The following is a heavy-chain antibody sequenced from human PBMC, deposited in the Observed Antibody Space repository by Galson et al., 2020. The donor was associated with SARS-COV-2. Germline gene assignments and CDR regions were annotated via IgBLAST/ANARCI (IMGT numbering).Heavy chain of an antibody. CDR2: ISAYNGNT. V-gene: IGHV1-18*01. J-gene: IGHJ5*02. CDR1: GYTFTSYG. D-gene: IGHD5-12*01. CDR3: ARDGGRLRHKYNWFDP. Sequence: ASVKVSCKASGYTFTSYGISWVRQAPGQGLEWMGWISAYNGNTNYAQKLQGRVTMTTDTSTSTAYMELRSLRSDDTAVYYCARDGGRLRHKYNWFDPWGQGTLVTVSS.